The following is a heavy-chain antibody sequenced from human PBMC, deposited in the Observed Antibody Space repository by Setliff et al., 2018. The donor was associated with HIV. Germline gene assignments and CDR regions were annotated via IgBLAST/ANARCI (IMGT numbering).Heavy chain of an antibody. D-gene: IGHD2-15*01. Sequence: LRLSCAASGFTFSSYGMHWVRQATGKGLEWVSAITSRSADIYYADSVRGRFTISRDNAKNSLYLQMNGLRADDTAVYYCARDCHGVVTSCDGFDVWGQGTTVTVSS. V-gene: IGHV3-21*01. CDR2: ITSRSADI. CDR1: GFTFSSYG. J-gene: IGHJ6*02. CDR3: ARDCHGVVTSCDGFDV.